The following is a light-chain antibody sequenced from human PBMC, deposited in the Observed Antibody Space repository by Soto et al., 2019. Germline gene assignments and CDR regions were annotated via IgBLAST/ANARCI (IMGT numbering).Light chain of an antibody. CDR3: QQYNVWPLT. Sequence: EIVMTQSPATLSVSPVERATLSCRASQSVSSNLAWYQQKPGQTPKLLIYVASTRATGIPARFSGSGSGKEFTLTISSLQSEDVAFYYCQQYNVWPLTFGGGTKVEF. V-gene: IGKV3-15*01. CDR2: VAS. J-gene: IGKJ4*01. CDR1: QSVSSN.